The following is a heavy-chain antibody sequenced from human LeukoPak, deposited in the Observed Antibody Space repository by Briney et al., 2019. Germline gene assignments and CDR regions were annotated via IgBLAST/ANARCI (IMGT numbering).Heavy chain of an antibody. CDR1: GYTFTSYA. D-gene: IGHD5-24*01. Sequence: ASVKVSCKASGYTFTSYAMHWVRQAPGQRLEWMGWINAGNGNTKYSKKFQGRVTITRDTSASTAYMELSSLRYEDTAVYYCARANRERWGFYYGMDVWGQGTTVTVSS. V-gene: IGHV1-3*01. CDR3: ARANRERWGFYYGMDV. CDR2: INAGNGNT. J-gene: IGHJ6*02.